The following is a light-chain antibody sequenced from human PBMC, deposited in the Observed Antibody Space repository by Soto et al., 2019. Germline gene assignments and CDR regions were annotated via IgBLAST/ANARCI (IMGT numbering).Light chain of an antibody. CDR2: GAS. J-gene: IGKJ2*01. Sequence: EIVLTQSPGTLSLSPGERATLSCRASQNLSSNYLAWYQQKPGQALRLLIYGASSRATGIPDRFSGSGSGTDFTLTISRLEPEDFAVYYCQQYGSSVRTFGQGTKLEIK. CDR3: QQYGSSVRT. V-gene: IGKV3-20*01. CDR1: QNLSSNY.